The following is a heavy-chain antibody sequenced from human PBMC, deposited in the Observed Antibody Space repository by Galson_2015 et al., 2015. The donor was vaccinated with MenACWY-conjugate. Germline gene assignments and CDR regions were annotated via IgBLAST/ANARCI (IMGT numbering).Heavy chain of an antibody. J-gene: IGHJ5*02. Sequence: SLRLSCAASGFTFSSYAMSWVRQAPGKGLEWVSAISGSGGSTYYADSVKGRFTIPRDNSKNTLYLQMNSLRAEDTAVYYCANPDSSGYRNWFDPWGQGTLVTVSS. CDR1: GFTFSSYA. V-gene: IGHV3-23*01. CDR2: ISGSGGST. CDR3: ANPDSSGYRNWFDP. D-gene: IGHD3-22*01.